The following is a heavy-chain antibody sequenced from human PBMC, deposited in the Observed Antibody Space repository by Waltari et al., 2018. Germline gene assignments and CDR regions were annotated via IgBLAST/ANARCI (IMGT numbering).Heavy chain of an antibody. V-gene: IGHV4-38-2*01. D-gene: IGHD6-13*01. CDR3: ARKGVSTFDYYYGMDV. Sequence: QVQLQESGPGLVKPSETLSLTCAVSGYSISSGYYWGWIRQPPGKGLEWIGSIYHSGSTYYNPSLKRRVTISVDTSKNQFSLKLSSVTAADTAVYYCARKGVSTFDYYYGMDVWGQGTTVTVSS. CDR1: GYSISSGYY. CDR2: IYHSGST. J-gene: IGHJ6*02.